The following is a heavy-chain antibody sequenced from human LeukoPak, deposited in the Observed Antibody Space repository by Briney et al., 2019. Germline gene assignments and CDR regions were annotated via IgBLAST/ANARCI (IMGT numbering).Heavy chain of an antibody. CDR2: IYYSGST. CDR3: ARAVAKIYHFDY. D-gene: IGHD5-12*01. Sequence: SETLSLTCTVSGGSISSGGYYWSWIRQHPGKGLEWIGYIYYSGSTYYNPSLKSRVTISVDTSKNQFSLKLSSVTAADTAVYYCARAVAKIYHFDYWGQGTLVTVSS. V-gene: IGHV4-31*03. J-gene: IGHJ4*02. CDR1: GGSISSGGYY.